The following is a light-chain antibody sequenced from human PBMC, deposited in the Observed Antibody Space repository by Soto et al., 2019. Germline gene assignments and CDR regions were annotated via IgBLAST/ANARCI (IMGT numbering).Light chain of an antibody. J-gene: IGLJ1*01. CDR3: SSYTSSTPRV. CDR2: DVS. CDR1: SSDVGGYNY. V-gene: IGLV2-14*01. Sequence: QSVLTQPASVSGSPGQSITISCTGTSSDVGGYNYVSWYQQHPGKAPKLIIYDVSNRPSGVSNRFSGSKSGNTASLTISGLQAEDEAEYYCSSYTSSTPRVFGTRTKVTV.